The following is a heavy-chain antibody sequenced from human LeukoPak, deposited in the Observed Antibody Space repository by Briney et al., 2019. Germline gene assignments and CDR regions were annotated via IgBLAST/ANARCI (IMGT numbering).Heavy chain of an antibody. CDR1: GYTLTELS. Sequence: ASVKVSCKVSGYTLTELSMHWVRQAPGKGLEWVGGFDPEDGETIYARKFQGRVTMTEDTSTDTAYMELSSLRSEDTAVYYCATTYSSSWYVSHYYYGMDVWGKGTTVTVSS. CDR2: FDPEDGET. D-gene: IGHD6-13*01. V-gene: IGHV1-24*01. J-gene: IGHJ6*04. CDR3: ATTYSSSWYVSHYYYGMDV.